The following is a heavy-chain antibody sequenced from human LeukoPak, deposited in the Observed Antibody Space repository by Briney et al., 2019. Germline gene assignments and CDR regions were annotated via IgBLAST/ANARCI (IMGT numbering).Heavy chain of an antibody. J-gene: IGHJ4*02. D-gene: IGHD3-22*01. CDR1: GGSISSYY. Sequence: SETLSLTCTVSGGSISSYYWSWIRQPPGKGLGWIGYIYYSGSTNYNPSLKSRVTISVDTSKNQFSLRLSSVTAADTAVYYCARDSIYYDSSGSFDYWGQGTLVTVSS. V-gene: IGHV4-59*01. CDR2: IYYSGST. CDR3: ARDSIYYDSSGSFDY.